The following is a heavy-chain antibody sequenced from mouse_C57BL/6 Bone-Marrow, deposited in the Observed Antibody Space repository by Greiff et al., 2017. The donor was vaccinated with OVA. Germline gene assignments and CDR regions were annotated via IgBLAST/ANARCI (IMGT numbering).Heavy chain of an antibody. CDR3: ARGWLLLIYAMDY. V-gene: IGHV1-55*01. D-gene: IGHD2-3*01. CDR1: GYTFTSYW. Sequence: QVQLQQPGAELVKPGASVKMSCKASGYTFTSYWITWVKQRPGQGLEWIGDIYPGSGSTNYNDKFKSKATLTVDTSSSTAYMQLSSLTSEDSAVYYCARGWLLLIYAMDYWGQGTSVTVSS. CDR2: IYPGSGST. J-gene: IGHJ4*01.